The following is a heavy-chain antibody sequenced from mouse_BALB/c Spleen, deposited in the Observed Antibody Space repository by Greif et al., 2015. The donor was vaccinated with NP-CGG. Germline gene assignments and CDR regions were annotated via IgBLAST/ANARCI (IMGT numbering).Heavy chain of an antibody. D-gene: IGHD2-3*01. V-gene: IGHV7-3*02. J-gene: IGHJ2*01. CDR2: IRNKANGYTT. CDR3: ARDWDGYYVDYFDY. CDR1: GFTFTDYY. Sequence: EVHLVESGGGLVQPGGSLRLSCATSGFTFTDYYMSWVRQPPGKALEWLGFIRNKANGYTTEYSASVKGRFTISRDNSQSILYLQMNTLRAEDSATYYCARDWDGYYVDYFDYWGQGTTLTVSS.